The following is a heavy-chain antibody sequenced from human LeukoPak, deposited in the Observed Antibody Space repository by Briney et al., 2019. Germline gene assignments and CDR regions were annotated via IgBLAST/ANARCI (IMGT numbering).Heavy chain of an antibody. J-gene: IGHJ4*02. CDR1: GFTFSSYE. CDR2: ISCSGSNI. V-gene: IGHV3-48*03. CDR3: ARGGGRYYYDSSGYYI. Sequence: GGSLRLSCAASGFTFSSYEMNWVRQAPGKGLEWVSYISCSGSNIYYADSVKGRFTISRDNAKNSLYLQMNSLRAEDTAVYYCARGGGRYYYDSSGYYIWGQGTLVTVS. D-gene: IGHD3-22*01.